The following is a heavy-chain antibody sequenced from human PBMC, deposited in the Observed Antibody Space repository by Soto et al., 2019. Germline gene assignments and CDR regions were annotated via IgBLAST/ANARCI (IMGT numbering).Heavy chain of an antibody. J-gene: IGHJ4*02. D-gene: IGHD3-10*01. Sequence: ASVKVSCKASGYRFTSYFLHWLRQTPGQGLEWMGIINPSGDSTTYAQKFQGRLTMTTDTSTRTIYMELSSLRSDDTAVFYCARDRGSGSFDYWCQGTQVTVSS. CDR1: GYRFTSYF. CDR3: ARDRGSGSFDY. V-gene: IGHV1-46*01. CDR2: INPSGDST.